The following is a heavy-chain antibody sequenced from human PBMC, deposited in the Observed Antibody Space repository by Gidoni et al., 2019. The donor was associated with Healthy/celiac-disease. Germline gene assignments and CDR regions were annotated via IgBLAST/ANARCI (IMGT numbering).Heavy chain of an antibody. J-gene: IGHJ4*02. Sequence: EVQLVESGGGLVKPGGSLRLSCAASGFTFSSYSMNWVRQAPGKGLEWVSSISSSSSYIYYADSVKGRFTISRDNAKNSLYLQMNSLRAEDTAVYYCARGTWELLQSEDYFDYWGQGTLVTVSS. CDR1: GFTFSSYS. D-gene: IGHD1-26*01. CDR3: ARGTWELLQSEDYFDY. V-gene: IGHV3-21*01. CDR2: ISSSSSYI.